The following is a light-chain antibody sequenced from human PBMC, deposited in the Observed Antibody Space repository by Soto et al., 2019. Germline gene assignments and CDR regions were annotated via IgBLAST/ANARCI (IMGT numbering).Light chain of an antibody. Sequence: QSVLTQPPSVSGAPGQRVTISCTGSSSNTGADYDVHWYQHLPGSAPKLLIYDNNIRPSGVPDRFSGFKSGTSASLAITGLQAEDEGDYYCQSYDSSLSNLVVFGGGTKVTVL. CDR3: QSYDSSLSNLVV. CDR1: SSNTGADYD. V-gene: IGLV1-40*01. CDR2: DNN. J-gene: IGLJ2*01.